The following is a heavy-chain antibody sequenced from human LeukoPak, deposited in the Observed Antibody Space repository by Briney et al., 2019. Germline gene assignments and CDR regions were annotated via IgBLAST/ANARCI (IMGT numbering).Heavy chain of an antibody. CDR1: GGSISSSSYY. Sequence: SETLSLTCTVSGGSISSSSYYWGWIRQPPGKGLEWIGRIYTSGSTNYNPSLKSRVTISVDTCKNQFSLKLSSVTAADTAVYYCASDRIEVDAFDIWGQGTMVTVSS. V-gene: IGHV4-39*07. CDR2: IYTSGST. D-gene: IGHD2-15*01. CDR3: ASDRIEVDAFDI. J-gene: IGHJ3*02.